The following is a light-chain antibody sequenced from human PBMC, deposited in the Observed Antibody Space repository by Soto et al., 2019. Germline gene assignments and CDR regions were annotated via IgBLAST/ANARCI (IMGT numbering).Light chain of an antibody. CDR2: EGS. J-gene: IGLJ3*02. Sequence: QSVLTQPASVSGSPGQSITISCTGTSSDIGSYNLVSWYQRHPGRAPKLMVYEGSRRPSGVSHRFSGSKSGNTASLTISGLQAEDEADYFCCSYAGHSAHWVFGGGTKLTVL. CDR1: SSDIGSYNL. CDR3: CSYAGHSAHWV. V-gene: IGLV2-23*01.